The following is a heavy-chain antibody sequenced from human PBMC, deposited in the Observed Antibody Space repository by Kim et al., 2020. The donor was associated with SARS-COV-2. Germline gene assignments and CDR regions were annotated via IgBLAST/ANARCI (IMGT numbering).Heavy chain of an antibody. D-gene: IGHD3-10*01. V-gene: IGHV3-23*01. CDR3: ARGGALYGSGDYFGH. J-gene: IGHJ4*01. CDR1: GFIFSNYA. CDR2: IRGTGERT. Sequence: GGSLRLSCAASGFIFSNYAMSWVRQAPGKGLEWVSGIRGTGERTFYADSVRGRFTISRDNSKNTLYLQMNRLRDEDTALYYCARGGALYGSGDYFGHWG.